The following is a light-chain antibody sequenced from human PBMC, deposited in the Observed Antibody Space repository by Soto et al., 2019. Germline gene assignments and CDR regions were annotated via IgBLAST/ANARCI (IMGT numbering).Light chain of an antibody. V-gene: IGKV1-8*01. Sequence: AIRMTQSPSSLSASPGDRVTITCRASQDISSYLAWYQQKPGKAPNLLIYVASTLQSGVPSRFSGSGSGTDFTLTISCLQSEDFATYYCQQYYSFPRTFGQGTKVDIK. CDR1: QDISSY. J-gene: IGKJ1*01. CDR3: QQYYSFPRT. CDR2: VAS.